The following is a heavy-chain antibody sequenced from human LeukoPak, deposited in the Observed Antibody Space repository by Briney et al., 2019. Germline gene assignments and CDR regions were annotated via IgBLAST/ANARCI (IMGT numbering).Heavy chain of an antibody. CDR3: AKDDKASYGDRYYYYGMDV. CDR2: ISFDGSNK. CDR1: GFTFCIYS. D-gene: IGHD4-17*01. V-gene: IGHV3-30*18. J-gene: IGHJ6*04. Sequence: GGCLRLSCAPSGFTFCIYSMHAVCHAPGGRLGWVAVISFDGSNKYSADSVRGGFTISRDNPKNTLYLQMNSLRAEDTAVYYCAKDDKASYGDRYYYYGMDVWGKGTTVTVSS.